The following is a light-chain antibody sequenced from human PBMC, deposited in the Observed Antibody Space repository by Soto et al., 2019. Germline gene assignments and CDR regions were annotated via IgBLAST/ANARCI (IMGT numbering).Light chain of an antibody. CDR3: SSYTTGSSYV. CDR1: SSDVGGFNY. CDR2: DVY. J-gene: IGLJ1*01. Sequence: QSALTQPASVSGSPGQSITISCTGTSSDVGGFNYVSWYQQHPGKAPKLLIFDVYSRPSGISNRFSGSKSGNTASLTISGLQAEDEADYYCSSYTTGSSYVFGAGTKVTVL. V-gene: IGLV2-14*01.